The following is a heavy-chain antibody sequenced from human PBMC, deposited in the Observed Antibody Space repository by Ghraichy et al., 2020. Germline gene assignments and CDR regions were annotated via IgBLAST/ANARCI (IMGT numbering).Heavy chain of an antibody. CDR3: ARHHWSGGFDY. J-gene: IGHJ4*02. Sequence: SETLSLTCTVSGGSISSSSYYWGWIRQPPGKGLEWIGSIYYSGSTYYNPSLKSRVTISVDTSKNQFSLKLSSVTAADTAVYYCARHHWSGGFDYWGQGTLVTVSS. V-gene: IGHV4-39*01. CDR1: GGSISSSSYY. CDR2: IYYSGST. D-gene: IGHD3-3*01.